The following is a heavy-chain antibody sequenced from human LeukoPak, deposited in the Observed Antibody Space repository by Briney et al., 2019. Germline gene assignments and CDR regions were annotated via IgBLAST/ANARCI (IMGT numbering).Heavy chain of an antibody. Sequence: PGGSLRLSCAASGFTFATYSMNWVRQAPGKGLEWVSSISSSSTYIYYADSVKGRFTISRDNAKNSLYLQMNSLRAEDTAVYYCARDGLGLDIVATIRNYMDVWGKGTTVTVSS. D-gene: IGHD5-12*01. CDR3: ARDGLGLDIVATIRNYMDV. J-gene: IGHJ6*03. V-gene: IGHV3-21*01. CDR1: GFTFATYS. CDR2: ISSSSTYI.